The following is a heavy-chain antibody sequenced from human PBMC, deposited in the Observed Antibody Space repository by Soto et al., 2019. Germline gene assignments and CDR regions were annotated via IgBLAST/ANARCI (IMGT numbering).Heavy chain of an antibody. V-gene: IGHV1-18*04. CDR2: ISAKKGNT. J-gene: IGHJ6*02. CDR1: GYTFTSYG. Sequence: ASVKVSCKASGYTFTSYGISWVRQAPGQGLEWMGWISAKKGNTKYAQKFQGRVTMTTDTSTSTAYMELRSLRSDDTAVYYCAREILSPDFYFHGMDVWGQGXTVTVYS. CDR3: AREILSPDFYFHGMDV. D-gene: IGHD2-15*01.